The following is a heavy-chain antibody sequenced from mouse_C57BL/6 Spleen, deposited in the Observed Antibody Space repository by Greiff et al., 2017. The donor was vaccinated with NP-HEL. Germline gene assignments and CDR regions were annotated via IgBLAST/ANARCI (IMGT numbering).Heavy chain of an antibody. CDR3: ARPPY. Sequence: VQLQQPGAELVMPGASVKLSCKASGYTFTSYWMHWVKQRPGQGLEWIGEIDPSDSYTNYNQKFKGKSTLTVDKSSSTAYMQLSSLTSEDAAVYYSARPPYWGQGTTLTVSS. V-gene: IGHV1-69*01. CDR2: IDPSDSYT. CDR1: GYTFTSYW. J-gene: IGHJ2*01.